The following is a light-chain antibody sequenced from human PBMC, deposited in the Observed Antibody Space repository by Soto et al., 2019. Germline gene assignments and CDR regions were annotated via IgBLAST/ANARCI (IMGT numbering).Light chain of an antibody. Sequence: EIVLTQSPGTLSLSPGERATLSCRASQSVSSSYLAWYQQKPGQAPRLLIYGASSRATGIPDSFSGSGSGTDFTLTTSRLEPDDFAVYYCQQYCSSPPCTFGQGTKLEIK. CDR2: GAS. CDR3: QQYCSSPPCT. CDR1: QSVSSSY. V-gene: IGKV3-20*01. J-gene: IGKJ2*01.